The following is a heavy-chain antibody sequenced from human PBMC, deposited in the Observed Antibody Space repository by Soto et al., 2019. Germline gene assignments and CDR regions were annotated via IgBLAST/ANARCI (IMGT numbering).Heavy chain of an antibody. CDR3: ARLVRYSSSSSSSYYYYGMDV. V-gene: IGHV5-10-1*01. Sequence: GESLKISCKGSGYRFTSYWISWVRQMPGKGLEWMGRIDPSDSYTNYSPSFQGHVTISADKSISTAYLQWSSLKASDTAMYYCARLVRYSSSSSSSYYYYGMDVWGQGTTVTVSS. CDR1: GYRFTSYW. D-gene: IGHD6-6*01. CDR2: IDPSDSYT. J-gene: IGHJ6*02.